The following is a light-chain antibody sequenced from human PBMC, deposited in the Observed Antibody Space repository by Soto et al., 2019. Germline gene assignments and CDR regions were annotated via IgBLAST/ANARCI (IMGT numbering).Light chain of an antibody. CDR1: QSLVYSDGNTY. CDR3: MQGTHWPPKVYT. CDR2: KVS. J-gene: IGKJ2*01. V-gene: IGKV2-30*01. Sequence: DVVMTQSPLSLPVTLGQPASISCRSSQSLVYSDGNTYLNWFQQRPGQSPRRLIYKVSNRDSGVPDRFGGSGSGTDFTLKISRVEAEDVGVYYCMQGTHWPPKVYTFGQGTKLEIK.